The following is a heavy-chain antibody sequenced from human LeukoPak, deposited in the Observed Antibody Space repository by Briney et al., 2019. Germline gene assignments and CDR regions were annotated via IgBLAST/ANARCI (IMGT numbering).Heavy chain of an antibody. J-gene: IGHJ3*02. V-gene: IGHV3-11*01. CDR2: ISSSATTI. CDR1: GFTFSDYY. D-gene: IGHD5-24*01. CDR3: AKDGDGYTNWGAFDI. Sequence: GGSLRLSCAASGFTFSDYYMSWIRQAPGKGLEWVSYISSSATTIYYADSVKGRFTISRDNAKNSLYLQMNSLRAEDTAVYYCAKDGDGYTNWGAFDIWGQGTMVTVS.